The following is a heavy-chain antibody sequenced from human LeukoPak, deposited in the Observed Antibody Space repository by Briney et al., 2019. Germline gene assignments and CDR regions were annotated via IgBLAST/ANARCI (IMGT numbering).Heavy chain of an antibody. CDR3: ARFQYCSGGSCYNYFDY. Sequence: GESLKISCKGSGYSFTSYGISWVRQMPGKGLEWMGRIDPRDSYTNYSPSFQGHVTISADKSISTAYLQWSSLKASDTAMYYCARFQYCSGGSCYNYFDYWGQGTLVTVSS. CDR2: IDPRDSYT. CDR1: GYSFTSYG. J-gene: IGHJ4*02. D-gene: IGHD2-15*01. V-gene: IGHV5-10-1*01.